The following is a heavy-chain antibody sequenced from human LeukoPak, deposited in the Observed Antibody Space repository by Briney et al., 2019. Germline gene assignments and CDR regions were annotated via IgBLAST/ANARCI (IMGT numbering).Heavy chain of an antibody. CDR1: GYTFNGYY. CDR2: INPNSGGT. Sequence: ASVKVSCKASGYTFNGYYIHWVRQTPGQGLEWMGWINPNSGGTNYAQKFQGRVTMTRDTSISTAYMELSRLRSDDTAVFYCATSSGWKSNIDYWGQGTLVTVSS. J-gene: IGHJ4*02. V-gene: IGHV1-2*02. CDR3: ATSSGWKSNIDY. D-gene: IGHD6-19*01.